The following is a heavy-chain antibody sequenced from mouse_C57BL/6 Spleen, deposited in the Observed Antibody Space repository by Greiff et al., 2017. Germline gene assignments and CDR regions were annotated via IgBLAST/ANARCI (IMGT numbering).Heavy chain of an antibody. CDR1: GYTFTSYD. CDR2: IYPRDGST. V-gene: IGHV1-85*01. CDR3: ARLGSYYSNYKAMDY. D-gene: IGHD2-5*01. J-gene: IGHJ4*01. Sequence: QVQLQQSGPELVKPGASVKLSCKASGYTFTSYDINWVKQRPGQGLEWIGWIYPRDGSTKYNEKFEGKATLTVDTSSSTAYMELHSLTSEDSAVYFCARLGSYYSNYKAMDYWGQGTSVTVSS.